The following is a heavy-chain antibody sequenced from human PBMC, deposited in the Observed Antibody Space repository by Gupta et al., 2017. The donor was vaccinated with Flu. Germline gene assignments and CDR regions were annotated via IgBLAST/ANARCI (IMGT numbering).Heavy chain of an antibody. D-gene: IGHD1-1*01. V-gene: IGHV3-15*01. CDR2: ITSETDGGTS. CDR1: GFTVTNAW. Sequence: EVQLVESGGGLVKPGGSLRLSCAASGFTVTNAWMTWIRQAPGKGLEWVGRITSETDGGTSNYAASMIDRFIISRDDSQNTLHLQMDSLTTEDTAVYYCGRYKWNDHAFDIWGQGTMVTVSS. J-gene: IGHJ3*02. CDR3: GRYKWNDHAFDI.